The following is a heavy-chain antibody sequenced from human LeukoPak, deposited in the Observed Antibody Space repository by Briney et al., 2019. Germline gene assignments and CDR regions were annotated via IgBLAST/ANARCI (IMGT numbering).Heavy chain of an antibody. J-gene: IGHJ6*03. CDR3: ARITRFSSSWYARYYYYYMDV. CDR2: ISAYNGNT. V-gene: IGHV1-18*01. D-gene: IGHD6-13*01. CDR1: GYTFTSYG. Sequence: ASVKVSYKASGYTFTSYGISWVRQAPGQGLEWMGWISAYNGNTNYAQKLQGRVTMTTDTSTSTAYMELRSLRSDDTAVYYCARITRFSSSWYARYYYYYMDVWGKGTTVTVSS.